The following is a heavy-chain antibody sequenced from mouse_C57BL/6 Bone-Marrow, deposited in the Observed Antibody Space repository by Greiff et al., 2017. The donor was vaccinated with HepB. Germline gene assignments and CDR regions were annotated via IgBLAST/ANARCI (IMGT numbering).Heavy chain of an antibody. V-gene: IGHV6-3*01. J-gene: IGHJ3*01. Sequence: EVKLEESGGGLVQPGGSMKLSCVASGFTFSNYWMNWVRQSPEKGLEWVAQIRLKSDNYATHYAESVKGRFTISRDDSKSSVYLQMNNLRAEDTGIYYGTAGGAWFAYWGQGTLVTVSA. CDR1: GFTFSNYW. CDR3: TAGGAWFAY. CDR2: IRLKSDNYAT.